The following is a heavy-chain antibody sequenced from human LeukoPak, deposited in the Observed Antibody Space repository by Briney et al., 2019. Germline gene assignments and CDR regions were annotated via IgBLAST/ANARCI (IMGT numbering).Heavy chain of an antibody. CDR2: INHSGST. J-gene: IGHJ6*03. CDR1: GGSFSGYY. V-gene: IGHV4-34*01. Sequence: SETLSLTCAVYGGSFSGYYWSWIRQPPGKGLEWIGEINHSGSTNYNPSLKSRVTISGDTSKNQFSLKLSSETAADTAVYFCARVGYSYVINDWSRTGLGAYPTKYYYHMDVWGKGTTGTVSS. CDR3: ARVGYSYVINDWSRTGLGAYPTKYYYHMDV. D-gene: IGHD5-18*01.